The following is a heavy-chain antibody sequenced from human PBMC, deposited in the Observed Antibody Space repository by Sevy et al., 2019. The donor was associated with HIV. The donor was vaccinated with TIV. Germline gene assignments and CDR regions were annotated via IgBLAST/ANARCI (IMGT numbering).Heavy chain of an antibody. J-gene: IGHJ4*02. CDR1: GFTFSSYG. Sequence: GGSLRLSCAASGFTFSSYGMHWVRQAPGKGLEWVAVISYDGSNKYYADSVKGRFTISRDNSKNTLYLQMNSLRAEDTAVYYCAKAARIAAAGTSYFDYCGQGTLVTVSS. CDR3: AKAARIAAAGTSYFDY. D-gene: IGHD6-13*01. V-gene: IGHV3-30*18. CDR2: ISYDGSNK.